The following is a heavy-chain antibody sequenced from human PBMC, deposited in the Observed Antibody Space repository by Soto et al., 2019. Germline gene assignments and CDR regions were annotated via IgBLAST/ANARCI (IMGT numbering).Heavy chain of an antibody. Sequence: GGSLILSCAASGFTFSNAWINWVRQAPGKGLEWVGRVKSKTHGGTTYYADSVKGRFTISRDNSRNTLYLQMNSLRAEDTAVYYCAKSGYGDRYYFDNWGQGTLVTVSS. V-gene: IGHV3-15*07. CDR1: GFTFSNAW. D-gene: IGHD4-17*01. CDR3: AKSGYGDRYYFDN. J-gene: IGHJ4*02. CDR2: VKSKTHGGTT.